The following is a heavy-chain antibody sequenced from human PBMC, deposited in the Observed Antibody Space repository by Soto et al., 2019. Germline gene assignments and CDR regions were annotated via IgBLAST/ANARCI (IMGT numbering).Heavy chain of an antibody. V-gene: IGHV4-59*01. Sequence: PSETLSLTCSVSGGSISSSYWSWLRQPPGKGLEWIGYISYSGSTTYNPSLKSRLTLSVDTYKNQFSLRVSSVTAADTAVYYCARGHRAMEYYYYYGMDVWGQGTTVTVSS. CDR2: ISYSGST. D-gene: IGHD5-18*01. J-gene: IGHJ6*02. CDR3: ARGHRAMEYYYYYGMDV. CDR1: GGSISSSY.